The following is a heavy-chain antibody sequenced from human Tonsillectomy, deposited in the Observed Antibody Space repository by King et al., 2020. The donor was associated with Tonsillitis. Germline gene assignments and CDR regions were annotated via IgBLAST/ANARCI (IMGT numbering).Heavy chain of an antibody. CDR1: GGSISSYY. CDR2: IYYSGST. Sequence: QLQESGPGLVKPSETLSLTCTVSGGSISSYYWSWIRPPPGKGLEWIGYIYYSGSTNYNPSLKSRVTISVDTSKNQFSLKLSSVTAADTAVYYCARVGGSMTTGLDYWGQGTLVTVSS. J-gene: IGHJ4*02. D-gene: IGHD4-17*01. V-gene: IGHV4-59*01. CDR3: ARVGGSMTTGLDY.